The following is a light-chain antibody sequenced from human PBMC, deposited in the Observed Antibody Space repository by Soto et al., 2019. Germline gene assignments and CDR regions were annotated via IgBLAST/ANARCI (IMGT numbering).Light chain of an antibody. J-gene: IGKJ5*01. CDR2: AAS. CDR3: QQSYSTLT. Sequence: DLQMTQSPSSLSAAVGDRVTITCRASQSISRYLNWYQQRPGTAPKLLISAASSLQSGVPSRFSGSGSGTHFTLTISSLQPEDFGTYFCQQSYSTLTFGQGTRLEIK. V-gene: IGKV1-39*01. CDR1: QSISRY.